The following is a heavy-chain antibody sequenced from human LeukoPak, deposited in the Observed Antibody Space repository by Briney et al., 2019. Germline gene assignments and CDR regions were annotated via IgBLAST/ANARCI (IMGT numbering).Heavy chain of an antibody. CDR1: GYSFTSYW. D-gene: IGHD3-22*01. Sequence: GEYMKTSCKGSGYSFTSYWIGWGRQMPGKGLEWMGIIYPGDSDTRYSPSFQGQVTISADKSISTAYLQWSSLKASDTAMYYCARPTGLGNYDSSGYYYFDYWGQGTLVTVSS. V-gene: IGHV5-51*01. CDR2: IYPGDSDT. CDR3: ARPTGLGNYDSSGYYYFDY. J-gene: IGHJ4*02.